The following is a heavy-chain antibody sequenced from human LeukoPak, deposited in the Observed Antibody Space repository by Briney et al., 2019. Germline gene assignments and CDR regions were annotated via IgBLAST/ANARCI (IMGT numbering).Heavy chain of an antibody. Sequence: SETLSLTCTVSGGSISSYYWSWIRQPPGKGLEWIGYIYYSGSTNYNPSLKSRVTISVDTSKNQFSLKLSSVTAADTAVYYCARTVSLGWFDPWGQGTLVTVSS. CDR2: IYYSGST. CDR3: ARTVSLGWFDP. J-gene: IGHJ5*02. V-gene: IGHV4-59*01. D-gene: IGHD2-2*01. CDR1: GGSISSYY.